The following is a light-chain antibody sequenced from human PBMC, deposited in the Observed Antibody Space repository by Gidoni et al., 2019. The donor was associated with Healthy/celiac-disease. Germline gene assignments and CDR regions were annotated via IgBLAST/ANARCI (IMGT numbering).Light chain of an antibody. Sequence: DIVMTQSPDSLSVSLGERATTHCKSSQSVLYSSNNKNYLAWYQQKPGQPPKLLIYWASTRESGVPDRFSGSGSGTDFTLTISSLQAEDVAVYYCQQYYSTPPLTFGGGTKVEIK. CDR2: WAS. CDR1: QSVLYSSNNKNY. CDR3: QQYYSTPPLT. V-gene: IGKV4-1*01. J-gene: IGKJ4*01.